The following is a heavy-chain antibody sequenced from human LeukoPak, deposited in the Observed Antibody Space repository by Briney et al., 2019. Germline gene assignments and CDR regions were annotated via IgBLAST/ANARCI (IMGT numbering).Heavy chain of an antibody. Sequence: SETLSLTCTVSGGSITTYNWIWIRQTPGQALEWTGHIYSSGATKYNPSLKSRATILLDTSKNQLSLKLSSVSAADTAVYYCARRTPGPQLDEYVAYFFDHWGQGTQVTVSS. D-gene: IGHD2-2*01. CDR3: ARRTPGPQLDEYVAYFFDH. J-gene: IGHJ4*02. CDR2: IYSSGAT. CDR1: GGSITTYN. V-gene: IGHV4-4*09.